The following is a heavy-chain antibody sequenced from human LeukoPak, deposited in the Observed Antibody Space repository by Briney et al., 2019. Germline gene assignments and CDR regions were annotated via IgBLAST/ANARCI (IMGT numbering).Heavy chain of an antibody. CDR3: TTDYYDYVWGSYRPDY. CDR1: GLTFSNAW. CDR2: IKTKTDGETT. Sequence: GGSLRLSCAASGLTFSNAWMSWVRQAPGQGLEWVARIKTKTDGETTEYAAPVKGRFTISRDDSKNTLYLQMNSLKNEDTAVYYCTTDYYDYVWGSYRPDYWGQGTLVTVSS. J-gene: IGHJ4*02. V-gene: IGHV3-15*01. D-gene: IGHD3-16*02.